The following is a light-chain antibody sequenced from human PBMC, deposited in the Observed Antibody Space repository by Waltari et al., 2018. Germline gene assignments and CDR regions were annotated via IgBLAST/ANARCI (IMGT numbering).Light chain of an antibody. J-gene: IGLJ2*01. CDR3: QVWDPTTKYI. V-gene: IGLV3-21*02. CDR2: GDS. Sequence: SSEVTQPLSVSVSPGQPARITCGGDDIGNKGVQWYQQKPPQAPVLVIFGDSERPSGIPARFSGSNSGYTATLTISGVEAGDEADYYCQVWDPTTKYIFGGGTRLSVL. CDR1: DIGNKG.